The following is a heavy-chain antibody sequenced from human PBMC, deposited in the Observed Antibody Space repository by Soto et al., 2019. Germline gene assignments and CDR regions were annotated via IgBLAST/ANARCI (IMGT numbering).Heavy chain of an antibody. Sequence: WGSLRLPCAAFGFTFSNAWMNWVRQAPGKGLEWVGRIKSKTDGGTTDYAAPVKGRFTISRDDSKNTLYLQMNSLKTEDTAVYYCTTEAVLLWFGELLPEYYYYGMDVWGQGTTVTVSS. V-gene: IGHV3-15*07. J-gene: IGHJ6*02. CDR1: GFTFSNAW. CDR2: IKSKTDGGTT. CDR3: TTEAVLLWFGELLPEYYYYGMDV. D-gene: IGHD3-10*01.